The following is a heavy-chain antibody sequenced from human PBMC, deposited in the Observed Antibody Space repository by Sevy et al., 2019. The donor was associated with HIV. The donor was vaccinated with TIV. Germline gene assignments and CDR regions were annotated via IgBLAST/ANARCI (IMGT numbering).Heavy chain of an antibody. CDR3: ARVAGYDFWNGYAY. Sequence: GGSLRLSCAASGFSFSTYSMNWVRQAPGKGLEWVSSISSSSSYIYYADSVKGRFTISRDNAKNSLYLQMNSLRGDDTAVYYCARVAGYDFWNGYAYWGQGTLVTVSS. CDR2: ISSSSSYI. V-gene: IGHV3-21*01. J-gene: IGHJ4*02. D-gene: IGHD3-3*01. CDR1: GFSFSTYS.